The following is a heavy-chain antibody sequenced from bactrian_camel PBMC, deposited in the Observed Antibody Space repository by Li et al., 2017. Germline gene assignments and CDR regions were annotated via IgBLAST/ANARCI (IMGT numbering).Heavy chain of an antibody. D-gene: IGHD1*01. J-gene: IGHJ4*01. CDR1: GLAFERQK. Sequence: VQLVESGGGSVPAGGSLRISCTASGLAFERQKMGWHRQTPENDCELVSTISSDGSTYYGESVKGRFTISRDNDKNSTVYLQMNSLKVEDTAMYYCLADAGRTDGGFCYLPPSGYSGQGTQVTVS. CDR2: ISSDGST. V-gene: IGHV3S55*01.